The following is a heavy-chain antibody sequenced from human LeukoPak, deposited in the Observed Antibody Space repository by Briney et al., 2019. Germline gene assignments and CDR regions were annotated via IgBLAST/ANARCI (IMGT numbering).Heavy chain of an antibody. J-gene: IGHJ3*02. Sequence: SETLSLTCTVSGGSISSYYWSWIRQPPGKGLEWIGYIYYSGSTIYNPSLKSRVTITVDTSKNQLSLKLSSVTAADTAVYYCARDDYGGNSDDAFDIWGQGTMVTVSS. CDR1: GGSISSYY. V-gene: IGHV4-59*01. CDR2: IYYSGST. D-gene: IGHD4-23*01. CDR3: ARDDYGGNSDDAFDI.